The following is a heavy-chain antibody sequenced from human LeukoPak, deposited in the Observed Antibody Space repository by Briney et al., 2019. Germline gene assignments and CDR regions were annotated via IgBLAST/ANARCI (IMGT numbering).Heavy chain of an antibody. J-gene: IGHJ4*02. CDR1: GGSISSGSYY. D-gene: IGHD2-8*01. V-gene: IGHV4-61*02. CDR3: ARSKRRYCTNGVCYTGYFDY. Sequence: SQTLSLTCTVSGGSISSGSYYWNWIRQPAGKGLEWIGRIYTSGSTNYNPSLKSRVTVSVDTSKNQFSLKLSSVTAADTAVYYCARSKRRYCTNGVCYTGYFDYWGQGTLVTVSS. CDR2: IYTSGST.